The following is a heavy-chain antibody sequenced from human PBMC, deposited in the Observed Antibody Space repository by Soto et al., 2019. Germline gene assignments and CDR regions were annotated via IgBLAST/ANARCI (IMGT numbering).Heavy chain of an antibody. Sequence: PGGSLRLSCAASGFTFSSYSMNWVRQAPGKGLEWVSSISSSSSYIYYADSVKGRFTISRDNAKNSLYLQMNSLRAEDTAVYYCARDPYPTFFGVVNNFDYWGQGTLVTVSS. D-gene: IGHD3-3*01. CDR2: ISSSSSYI. V-gene: IGHV3-21*01. CDR1: GFTFSSYS. J-gene: IGHJ4*02. CDR3: ARDPYPTFFGVVNNFDY.